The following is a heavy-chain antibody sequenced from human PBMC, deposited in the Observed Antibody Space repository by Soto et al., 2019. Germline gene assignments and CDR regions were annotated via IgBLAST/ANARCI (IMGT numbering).Heavy chain of an antibody. CDR3: ARQRTSVVTQAYFDV. J-gene: IGHJ4*02. V-gene: IGHV4-39*01. CDR1: GEPTYRKIYY. D-gene: IGHD2-21*02. Sequence: SQTRSRTCTVTGEPTYRKIYYGRWTRQPPGKGLEWIGSIYYSVSTYNNPSLRSRVSMSIDTSKDQFSLKLKSVTAADTALYFCARQRTSVVTQAYFDVWGPGSLVTVSS. CDR2: IYYSVST.